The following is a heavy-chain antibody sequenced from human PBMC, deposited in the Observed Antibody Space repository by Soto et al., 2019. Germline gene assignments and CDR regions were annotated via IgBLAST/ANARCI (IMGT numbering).Heavy chain of an antibody. V-gene: IGHV3-30-3*01. CDR2: ISYDGSNK. CDR1: GFTFSSYA. J-gene: IGHJ4*02. Sequence: CAASGFTFSSYAMHWVRQAPGKGLEWVAVISYDGSNKYYADSVKGRFTISRDNSKNTLYLQMNSLRAEDTAVYYCARVERTGAMVRGVIGYWGQGTLVTVSS. D-gene: IGHD3-10*01. CDR3: ARVERTGAMVRGVIGY.